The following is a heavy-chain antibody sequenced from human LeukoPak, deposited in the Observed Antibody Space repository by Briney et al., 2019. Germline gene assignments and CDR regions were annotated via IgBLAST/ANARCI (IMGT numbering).Heavy chain of an antibody. CDR2: IYYSGST. J-gene: IGHJ3*02. CDR3: AREHTGNDAFDI. V-gene: IGHV4-59*01. D-gene: IGHD4-17*01. Sequence: MPSETLSLTCTVSGGSISSYYWSWIRQPPGKGLEWIGYIYYSGSTNYNPSLKSRVTISVDTSKNQFSLKLSSVTAADTAVYYCAREHTGNDAFDIWGQGTMVTVSS. CDR1: GGSISSYY.